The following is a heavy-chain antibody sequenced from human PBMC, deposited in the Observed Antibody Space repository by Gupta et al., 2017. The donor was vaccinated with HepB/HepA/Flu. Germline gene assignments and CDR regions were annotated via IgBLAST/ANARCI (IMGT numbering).Heavy chain of an antibody. Sequence: EVQLLESGGGLVQPGGSLRLSCAASGVTFSSYAMSWVRQAPGKGLECVSAISGSGGSTYYADSVKGRFTISRDNSKNTLYLQMNSLRAEDTAVYCCAKDLWVVPAASFDYWGQGTLVTVSS. J-gene: IGHJ4*02. CDR3: AKDLWVVPAASFDY. CDR2: ISGSGGST. V-gene: IGHV3-23*01. CDR1: GVTFSSYA. D-gene: IGHD2-2*01.